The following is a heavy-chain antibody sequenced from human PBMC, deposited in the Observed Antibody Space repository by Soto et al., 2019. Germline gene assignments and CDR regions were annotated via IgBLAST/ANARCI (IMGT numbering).Heavy chain of an antibody. CDR2: INHSGST. CDR1: GGSFSGYY. V-gene: IGHV4-34*01. Sequence: PSETLSLTCAVYGGSFSGYYWSWIRQPPGKGLEWIGEINHSGSTNYNPSLKSRVTISVDTSKNQFSLKLSSVTAADSAVYYCARIRIAARGSYYYSYYGMDAWGQGTTVTV. CDR3: ARIRIAARGSYYYSYYGMDA. J-gene: IGHJ6*02. D-gene: IGHD6-6*01.